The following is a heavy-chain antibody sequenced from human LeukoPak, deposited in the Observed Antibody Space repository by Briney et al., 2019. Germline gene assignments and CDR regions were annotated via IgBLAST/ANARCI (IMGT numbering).Heavy chain of an antibody. Sequence: GESLKICCTGSGYSFSSYWIGWVRQMPGKVLEWMGIISPGDSDTRYSPSFQGQVTISADKSISTAYLQWSSLKASDTAMYYCARILGYCTNGVCRDYYYYGMDVWGQGTTVTVSS. V-gene: IGHV5-51*01. J-gene: IGHJ6*02. CDR2: ISPGDSDT. D-gene: IGHD2-8*01. CDR3: ARILGYCTNGVCRDYYYYGMDV. CDR1: GYSFSSYW.